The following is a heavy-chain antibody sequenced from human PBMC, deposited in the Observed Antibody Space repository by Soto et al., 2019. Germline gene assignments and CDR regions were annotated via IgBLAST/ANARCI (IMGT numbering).Heavy chain of an antibody. J-gene: IGHJ4*02. CDR1: GGSISDYQ. Sequence: QVQLQESGPGLAKPSETLSLTCSISGGSISDYQWNWIRQPPGKGLEWIGYIYYSGRTNYNPSLKSRLTISLGTSTRQFSLRLRSVTAADTAVYYCARMRGLGEISPYLDYWGQGALVTVSS. D-gene: IGHD3-16*01. V-gene: IGHV4-59*01. CDR3: ARMRGLGEISPYLDY. CDR2: IYYSGRT.